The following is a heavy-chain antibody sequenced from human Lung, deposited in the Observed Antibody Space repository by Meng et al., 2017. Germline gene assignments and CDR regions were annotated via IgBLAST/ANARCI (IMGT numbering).Heavy chain of an antibody. Sequence: EGQRGGSGGGLVQPGGSLRLSCGASGFNLRDYIMHWVRQSPGKGLEWISRIVSDGGITTYADSVKGRFTVSRDNAKNTLYLQMNSLGADDTAVYYCARDLAWVLFDYWGQGALVTVSS. J-gene: IGHJ4*02. CDR1: GFNLRDYI. D-gene: IGHD3-3*01. CDR2: IVSDGGIT. V-gene: IGHV3-74*01. CDR3: ARDLAWVLFDY.